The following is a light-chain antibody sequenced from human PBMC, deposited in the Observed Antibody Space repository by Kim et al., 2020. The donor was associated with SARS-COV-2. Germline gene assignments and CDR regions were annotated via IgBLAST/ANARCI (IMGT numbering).Light chain of an antibody. CDR2: QDK. CDR1: KLGDKY. Sequence: SYELTQPPSVSVSPGQTASITCSGDKLGDKYASWYQQKPGQSPILVIYQDKKRPSGIPELFSGSNSGNTATLTISGTQAMDEADYYCQAWDSGSDVVFGGGTKLTVL. CDR3: QAWDSGSDVV. J-gene: IGLJ2*01. V-gene: IGLV3-1*01.